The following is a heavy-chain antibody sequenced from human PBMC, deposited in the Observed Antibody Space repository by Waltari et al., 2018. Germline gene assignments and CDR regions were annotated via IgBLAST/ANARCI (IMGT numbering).Heavy chain of an antibody. Sequence: QVQLVQSGAEVKKPGASVKVSCKASGYPFTSYGISWVRPAPGQGLEWMGWISAYNGNTNYAQKLQGRVTMTTDTSTSTAYMELRSLRSDDTAVYYCARGRLLWFGESSRNNWFDPWGQGTLVTVSS. D-gene: IGHD3-10*01. CDR3: ARGRLLWFGESSRNNWFDP. CDR1: GYPFTSYG. V-gene: IGHV1-18*01. J-gene: IGHJ5*02. CDR2: ISAYNGNT.